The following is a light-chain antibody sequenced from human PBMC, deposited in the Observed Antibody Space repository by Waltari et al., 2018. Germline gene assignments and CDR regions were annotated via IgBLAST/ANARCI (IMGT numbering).Light chain of an antibody. Sequence: EIVLTQSPGTLSLSPGERATLSCRASQSVGSNYLAWYQQNPGQDPRLLIYGQSSSATCIPYRFSGSGSGTDLTLTISRLVPEDFAVYYCQQSNNSPWTFGQGTKVEFK. V-gene: IGKV3-20*01. J-gene: IGKJ1*01. CDR2: GQS. CDR1: QSVGSNY. CDR3: QQSNNSPWT.